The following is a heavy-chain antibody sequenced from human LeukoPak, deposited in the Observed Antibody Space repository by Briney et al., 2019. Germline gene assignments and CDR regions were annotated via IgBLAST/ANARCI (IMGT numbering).Heavy chain of an antibody. CDR1: GGTFSSYA. CDR3: VARVAAARNRGYYFDY. V-gene: IGHV1-69*06. CDR2: IIPIFGTA. J-gene: IGHJ4*02. D-gene: IGHD6-13*01. Sequence: GASVKVSCKASGGTFSSYAISWVRQAPGQGLEWMGGIIPIFGTANYAQKFQGRVTITADKSTSTAYMELSSLRSEDTAVYYCVARVAAARNRGYYFDYWGQGTLVTVSS.